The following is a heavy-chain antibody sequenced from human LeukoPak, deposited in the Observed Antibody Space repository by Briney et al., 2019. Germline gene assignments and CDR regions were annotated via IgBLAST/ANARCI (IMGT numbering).Heavy chain of an antibody. V-gene: IGHV2-5*02. CDR3: AQLTYYYDGSDYYFHHY. J-gene: IGHJ4*02. CDR1: GFSLRTRGGG. Sequence: SGPTLVNPTQTLTLTCTFSGFSLRTRGGGVGWIRQPPGKALEWLALIYWDDDKRYRPSLKSRLTITKDTSKTQVVLTMTNMDPVDTATYYCAQLTYYYDGSDYYFHHYGGQGTLVTVSS. CDR2: IYWDDDK. D-gene: IGHD3-22*01.